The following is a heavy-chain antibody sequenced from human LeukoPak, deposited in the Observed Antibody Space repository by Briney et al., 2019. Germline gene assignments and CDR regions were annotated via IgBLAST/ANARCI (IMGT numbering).Heavy chain of an antibody. D-gene: IGHD2-15*01. V-gene: IGHV3-11*04. CDR2: ISSSGSTI. CDR3: ARDRPDIVVVVAAHEDY. Sequence: GGSLRLSCAASGFTFSDYYMSWIRQAPGKGLEWVSYISSSGSTIYYEDSVKGRFTIYREKAKNSLYLQMNSLRAEDTAVYYCARDRPDIVVVVAAHEDYWGQGTLVTVSS. CDR1: GFTFSDYY. J-gene: IGHJ4*02.